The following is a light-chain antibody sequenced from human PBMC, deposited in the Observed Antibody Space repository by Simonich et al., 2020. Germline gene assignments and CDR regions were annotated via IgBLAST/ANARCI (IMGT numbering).Light chain of an antibody. CDR3: NSRDSSGNHVV. Sequence: SSELTQDPTVSVALGQTVRITCQGDSLRSYYASCYQQKPGQAPVLVIYGKNNRPSGIPDRFSGSRSGNTASLTITGAQAEDEADYYCNSRDSSGNHVVFGGGTKLTVL. J-gene: IGLJ2*01. CDR1: SLRSYY. CDR2: GKN. V-gene: IGLV3-19*01.